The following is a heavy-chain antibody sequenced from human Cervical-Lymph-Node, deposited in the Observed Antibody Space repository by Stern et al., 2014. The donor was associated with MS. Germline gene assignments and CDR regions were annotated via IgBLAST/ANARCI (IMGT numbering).Heavy chain of an antibody. V-gene: IGHV1-69*01. CDR3: VGPDFHL. Sequence: QVQLVQSGAEVKRPGSSVRVSCEVFGGTFSSTGINWVRQAPGRGLEWVGGIIPIFGPKYAPEFLGTVTISADEYASTDYLDLRSLISADTAVFYCVGPDFHLWGQGTLVTVSS. D-gene: IGHD3/OR15-3a*01. CDR1: GGTFSSTG. CDR2: IIPIFGP. J-gene: IGHJ5*02.